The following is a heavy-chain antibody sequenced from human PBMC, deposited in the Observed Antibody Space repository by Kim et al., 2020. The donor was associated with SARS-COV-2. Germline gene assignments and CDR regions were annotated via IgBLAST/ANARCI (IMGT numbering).Heavy chain of an antibody. D-gene: IGHD6-13*01. CDR2: IDYSGAT. Sequence: SETLSLTCTVSGDSITSYYWNWIRQSPGRGLEWIAKIDYSGATRFNPSLKSRLSISVDTSRNQFSLKLQSVTTADTAVYYCARSRPPPEYSSRPPLGPFDYWGQGTLVTVSS. CDR3: ARSRPPPEYSSRPPLGPFDY. CDR1: GDSITSYY. J-gene: IGHJ4*02. V-gene: IGHV4-59*13.